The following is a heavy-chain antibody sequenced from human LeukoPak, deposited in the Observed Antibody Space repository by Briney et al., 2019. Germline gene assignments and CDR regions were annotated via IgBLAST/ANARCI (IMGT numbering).Heavy chain of an antibody. CDR2: IYPGDSDT. Sequence: GESLKISCKGSGYSFTSYWIGWVRQMPGKGLEWMGIIYPGDSDTRYSPSFQGQVTISADKSISTACLQWSSLKASDTAMYYCARRTYYDSSGYWEPFDYWGQGTLVTVSS. V-gene: IGHV5-51*01. CDR3: ARRTYYDSSGYWEPFDY. CDR1: GYSFTSYW. J-gene: IGHJ4*02. D-gene: IGHD3-22*01.